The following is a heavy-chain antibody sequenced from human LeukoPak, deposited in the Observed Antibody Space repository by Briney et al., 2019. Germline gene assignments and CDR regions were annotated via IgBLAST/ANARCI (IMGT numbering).Heavy chain of an antibody. Sequence: PGGSLRLFCAASGFTFSSYGMRWVRQAPGKGLEWVAVIWYDGSNKYYADSVKGRFTISRDNSKNTLYLQMNSLRAEDTAVYYCARDWSSRYHYFDYWGQGTLVTVSS. V-gene: IGHV3-33*01. CDR2: IWYDGSNK. D-gene: IGHD2-2*01. CDR1: GFTFSSYG. J-gene: IGHJ4*02. CDR3: ARDWSSRYHYFDY.